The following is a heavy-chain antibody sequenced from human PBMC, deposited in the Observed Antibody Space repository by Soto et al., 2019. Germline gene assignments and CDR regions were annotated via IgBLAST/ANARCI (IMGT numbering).Heavy chain of an antibody. CDR1: GGSFSGYY. J-gene: IGHJ5*02. CDR3: AWVDVLLSWFAP. Sequence: SETLSLTCAVYGGSFSGYYWSWIRQPPGKGLEWIGEINHSGSTNYNPSLKSRVTISVDTSKNQFSLKLSSVTAADTAVYYCAWVDVLLSWFAPPGQRTLVTVSS. V-gene: IGHV4-34*01. CDR2: INHSGST. D-gene: IGHD3-9*01.